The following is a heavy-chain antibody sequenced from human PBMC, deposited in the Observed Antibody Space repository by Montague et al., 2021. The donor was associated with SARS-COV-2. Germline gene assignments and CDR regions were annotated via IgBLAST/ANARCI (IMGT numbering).Heavy chain of an antibody. CDR2: INYSGST. D-gene: IGHD5-24*01. Sequence: SETLSLTCTVSGGSISSYYWSWIRQPPGKGLEWIGNINYSGSTNYNPSLKSPVTISVDTSKNQFSLKLSSVTAADTAVYYCARGDVEMATIKSGGPFYHFDVRGQGTLVTVSS. CDR3: ARGDVEMATIKSGGPFYHFDV. V-gene: IGHV4-59*13. CDR1: GGSISSYY. J-gene: IGHJ4*02.